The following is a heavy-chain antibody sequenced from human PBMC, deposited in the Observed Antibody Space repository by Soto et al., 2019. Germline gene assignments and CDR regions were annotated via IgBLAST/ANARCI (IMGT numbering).Heavy chain of an antibody. D-gene: IGHD6-13*01. J-gene: IGHJ4*02. Sequence: QVQLQQWGAGLLKPSETLSLICAVYGGSFSDNYWSWSRQPPGKGLGWIGEINHSGSTNYNPSLKSRVTISVDTSKHQFSLKLTSVTAADTAMYYCAARIAAAGTTVNYWGQGTLVTVSS. V-gene: IGHV4-34*01. CDR3: AARIAAAGTTVNY. CDR1: GGSFSDNY. CDR2: INHSGST.